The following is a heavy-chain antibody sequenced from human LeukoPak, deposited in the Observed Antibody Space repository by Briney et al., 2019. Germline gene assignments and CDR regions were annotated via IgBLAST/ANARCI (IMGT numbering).Heavy chain of an antibody. CDR1: GFTFSSYA. J-gene: IGHJ4*02. CDR2: ISGSGGST. Sequence: QPGGSLRLSCAASGFTFSSYAMSWVRQAPGEGLEWVSAISGSGGSTYYADSVKGRFTISRDNSKNTLYLQMNSLRAEDTAVYYCAKSRGGRTIAADYWGQGTLVTVSS. CDR3: AKSRGGRTIAADY. V-gene: IGHV3-23*01. D-gene: IGHD2-15*01.